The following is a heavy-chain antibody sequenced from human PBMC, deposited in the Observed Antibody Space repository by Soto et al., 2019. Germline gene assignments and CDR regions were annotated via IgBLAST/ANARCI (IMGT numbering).Heavy chain of an antibody. D-gene: IGHD2-2*01. J-gene: IGHJ6*02. CDR2: IGSAGDT. CDR1: GVTFSSYD. CDR3: SRGCYASGYYHNATAL. Sequence: EVQLVESGGGLVQPGGSLRLSCAASGVTFSSYDMHWLRQTPGKGLEWVSAIGSAGDTYYLGSVKGRFTISSYNAKPSLYLNLNSLTTGDTAAYFCSRGCYASGYYHNATALWGPGTTVTVSS. V-gene: IGHV3-13*01.